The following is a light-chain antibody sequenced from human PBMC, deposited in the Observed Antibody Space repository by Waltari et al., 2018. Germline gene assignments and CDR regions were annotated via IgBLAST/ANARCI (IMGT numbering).Light chain of an antibody. CDR3: QHYVRLPAT. Sequence: EIVLTQSPGTLSLSPGARATLSCRASQSVSRALAWYQQKPGQAPRLLIYGTPNRATGIPDRFSGSGSGTDFSLTISRLEPEDVAVYFCQHYVRLPATFGQGTKVEIK. J-gene: IGKJ1*01. CDR2: GTP. CDR1: QSVSRA. V-gene: IGKV3-20*01.